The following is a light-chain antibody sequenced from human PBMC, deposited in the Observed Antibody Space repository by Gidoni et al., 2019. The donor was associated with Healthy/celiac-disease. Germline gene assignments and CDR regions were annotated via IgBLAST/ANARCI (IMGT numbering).Light chain of an antibody. J-gene: IGLJ2*01. CDR1: SSDVGCYNL. Sequence: QSALTQPASVSGSPGQSITISCTGTSSDVGCYNLVSWYQQHPGKAPKLMIYEGSKRPSGVSNRFSGSKSGNTASLTISGLQAEDEADYYCCSYAGSSTSYVVFGGGTKLTVL. CDR2: EGS. CDR3: CSYAGSSTSYVV. V-gene: IGLV2-23*01.